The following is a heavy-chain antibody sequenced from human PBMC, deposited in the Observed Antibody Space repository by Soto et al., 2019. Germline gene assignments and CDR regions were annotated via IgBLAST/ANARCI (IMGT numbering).Heavy chain of an antibody. V-gene: IGHV1-18*01. D-gene: IGHD4-17*01. CDR1: GYTFTSYG. J-gene: IGHJ5*02. Sequence: GASVKVSCKASGYTFTSYGISWVRQAPGQGLEWMGWISAYNGNTNYAQKIQGRVTMTTDTSTSTAYMELRSLRSDDTAVYYCARSSDDYVFFWFDPWGQGTLVTVSS. CDR3: ARSSDDYVFFWFDP. CDR2: ISAYNGNT.